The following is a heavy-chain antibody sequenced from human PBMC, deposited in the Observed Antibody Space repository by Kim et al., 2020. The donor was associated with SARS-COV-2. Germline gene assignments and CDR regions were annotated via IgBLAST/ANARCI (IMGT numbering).Heavy chain of an antibody. CDR3: ARITHFLGCSGDVCPEDY. CDR1: GYTFTSYY. V-gene: IGHV1-46*01. J-gene: IGHJ4*01. CDR2: INPRDSYT. D-gene: IGHD2-8*02. Sequence: ASVKVSCKTSGYTFTSYYIHWVRQAPGQGFEWMGTINPRDSYTVFSQKLRGRLTMTRDTSTSTVYMELNNLSSEDTALYFCARITHFLGCSGDVCPEDYW.